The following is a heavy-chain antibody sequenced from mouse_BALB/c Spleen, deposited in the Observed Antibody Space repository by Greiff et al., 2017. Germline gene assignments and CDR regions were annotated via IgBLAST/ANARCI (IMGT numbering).Heavy chain of an antibody. CDR3: ARSPEPYYAMDY. J-gene: IGHJ4*01. CDR1: GFNIKDTY. Sequence: VQLKESGAELVKPGASVKLSCTASGFNIKDTYMHWVKQRPEQGLEWIGRIDPANGNTKYDPKFQGKATITADTSSNTAYLQLSSLTSEDTAVYYCARSPEPYYAMDYWGQGTSVTVSS. V-gene: IGHV14-3*02. CDR2: IDPANGNT.